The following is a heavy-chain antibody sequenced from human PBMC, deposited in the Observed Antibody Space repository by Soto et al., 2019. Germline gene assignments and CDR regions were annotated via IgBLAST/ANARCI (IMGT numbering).Heavy chain of an antibody. V-gene: IGHV4-34*01. Sequence: QVQLQQWGAGLLKPSETLSLTCAVYGGSFSGYYWSWIRQPPGKGLEWIGEINHSGSTNYNPSLKSRVTISVDTSKNQFSLKLSSVTAADTAVYYCSRSGIRSGWFHRMYWYFDLWGRGTLVTVSS. CDR2: INHSGST. J-gene: IGHJ2*01. CDR1: GGSFSGYY. D-gene: IGHD6-19*01. CDR3: SRSGIRSGWFHRMYWYFDL.